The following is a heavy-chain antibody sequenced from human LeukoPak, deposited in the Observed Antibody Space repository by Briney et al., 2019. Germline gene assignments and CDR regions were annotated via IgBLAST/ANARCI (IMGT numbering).Heavy chain of an antibody. CDR3: ARSVLQQLASAHYYGMDV. Sequence: GASVKVSCKASGYTFTSYAMNWVRQAPGQGLEWMGWINTNTGNPTYAQGFTGRFVFSLDTSVSTAYLQISSLKAEDTAVYYCARSVLQQLASAHYYGMDVWGQGTTVTVSS. CDR2: INTNTGNP. CDR1: GYTFTSYA. V-gene: IGHV7-4-1*02. D-gene: IGHD6-13*01. J-gene: IGHJ6*02.